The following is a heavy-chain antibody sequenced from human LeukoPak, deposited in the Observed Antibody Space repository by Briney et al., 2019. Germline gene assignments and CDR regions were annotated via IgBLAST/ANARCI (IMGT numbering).Heavy chain of an antibody. CDR2: IYWDDDK. V-gene: IGHV2-5*02. J-gene: IGHJ4*02. CDR1: GFSLSTSGVG. Sequence: SGPTLVNPTQTLTLTCTFSGFSLSTSGVGAGWIRQPPGKALEWLALIYWDDDKRYSPSLKSRLTITKDTSKNQVVLTMTNMDPVDTATYYCAHTRTTVTTWSFDYWGQGTLVTVPS. D-gene: IGHD4-17*01. CDR3: AHTRTTVTTWSFDY.